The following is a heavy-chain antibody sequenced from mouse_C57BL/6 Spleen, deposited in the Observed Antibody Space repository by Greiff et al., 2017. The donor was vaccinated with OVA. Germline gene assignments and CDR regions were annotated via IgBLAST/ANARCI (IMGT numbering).Heavy chain of an antibody. J-gene: IGHJ3*01. CDR1: GYTFTSYW. CDR3: AMGVYRQFAY. D-gene: IGHD5-1-1*01. V-gene: IGHV1-55*01. Sequence: QVQLQQPGAELVKPGASVTMSCTASGYTFTSYWITWVKQRPGQGLEWIGDIYPGSGSTNYNEKFKSKATLTVDTSSSTAYMQHSSLTSEDSAVYSCAMGVYRQFAYWGQGTLVTVSA. CDR2: IYPGSGST.